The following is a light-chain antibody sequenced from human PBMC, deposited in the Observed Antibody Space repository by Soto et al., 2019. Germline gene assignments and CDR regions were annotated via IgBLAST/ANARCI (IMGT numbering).Light chain of an antibody. CDR3: QTWGSGTVV. Sequence: QLVLTQSPSASASLGASVKLTCTLSSGHSSYAIAWHQQQPEKGPRYLMKLNSDGSHSKGDGIPDRFSGSSSGAERYLTISSLLSEDEADYYCQTWGSGTVVFGGGTKLTVL. V-gene: IGLV4-69*01. J-gene: IGLJ2*01. CDR1: SGHSSYA. CDR2: LNSDGSH.